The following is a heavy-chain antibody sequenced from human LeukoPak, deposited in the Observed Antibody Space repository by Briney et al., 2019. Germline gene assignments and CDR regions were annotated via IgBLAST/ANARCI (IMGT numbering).Heavy chain of an antibody. V-gene: IGHV4-30-2*01. CDR2: IYHSGST. CDR1: GGSISSGGYS. CDR3: ARAMGRGVSYYGMDV. Sequence: SETLSLTCAVSGGSISSGGYSWSWIRQPPGKDLEWIGYIYHSGSTYYNPSLKSRVTISVDRSKNQFSLKLSSVTAADTAVYYCARAMGRGVSYYGMDVWGQGTTITVSS. D-gene: IGHD3-10*01. J-gene: IGHJ6*02.